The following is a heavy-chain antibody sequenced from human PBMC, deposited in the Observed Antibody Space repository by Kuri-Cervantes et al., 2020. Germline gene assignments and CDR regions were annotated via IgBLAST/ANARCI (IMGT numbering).Heavy chain of an antibody. CDR3: ARVLLFGGLGVDY. D-gene: IGHD1-26*01. J-gene: IGHJ4*02. CDR2: ISGSGGST. Sequence: GGSLRLSCAASGFTFSSYSMNWVRQAPGKGLEWVSAISGSGGSTYYADSVKGRFTISRDNSKNTLYLQMNSLRAEDTAVYYCARVLLFGGLGVDYWGQGTLVTVSS. V-gene: IGHV3-23*01. CDR1: GFTFSSYS.